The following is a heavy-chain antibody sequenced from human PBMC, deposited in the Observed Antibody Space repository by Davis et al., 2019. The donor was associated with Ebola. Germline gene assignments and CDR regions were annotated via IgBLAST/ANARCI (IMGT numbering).Heavy chain of an antibody. Sequence: ASVKVSCKASGYTFTSYGISWVRHAPGQGLEWMGWINPNSGGTNYAQKFQGWVTITRDTSASTAYMELSSLRSEDTAVYYCARFDDYCSSTSCYFCYWGQGTLVTVSS. CDR1: GYTFTSYG. CDR3: ARFDDYCSSTSCYFCY. CDR2: INPNSGGT. D-gene: IGHD2-2*01. V-gene: IGHV1-18*01. J-gene: IGHJ4*02.